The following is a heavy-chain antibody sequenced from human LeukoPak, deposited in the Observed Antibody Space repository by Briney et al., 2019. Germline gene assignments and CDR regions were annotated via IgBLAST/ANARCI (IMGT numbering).Heavy chain of an antibody. CDR2: ISSSSSYT. CDR1: GFTFSDYY. D-gene: IGHD3-3*01. Sequence: GGSLRLSCAASGFTFSDYYMSWIRQAPGKGLEWVSYISSSSSYTNYADSVRGRFTISRDNAKKSLYMQMNSLRAEDTAVYYCAREVTIFGVVLSGYYGLDVWGQGTTVTVSS. J-gene: IGHJ6*02. CDR3: AREVTIFGVVLSGYYGLDV. V-gene: IGHV3-11*06.